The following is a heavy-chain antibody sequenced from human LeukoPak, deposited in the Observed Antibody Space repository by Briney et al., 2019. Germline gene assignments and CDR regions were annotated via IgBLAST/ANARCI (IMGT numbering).Heavy chain of an antibody. CDR2: IIPIFGTA. J-gene: IGHJ4*02. CDR3: ARDSIAAAGVPNY. CDR1: GGTFSNYA. V-gene: IGHV1-69*06. Sequence: SVKVSCKASGGTFSNYAISWVRQAPGQGLEWMGGIIPIFGTANYAQKFRGRVTITADKSTRTAYMELSSLRSEDTAVYYCARDSIAAAGVPNYWGQGTLVTVSS. D-gene: IGHD6-13*01.